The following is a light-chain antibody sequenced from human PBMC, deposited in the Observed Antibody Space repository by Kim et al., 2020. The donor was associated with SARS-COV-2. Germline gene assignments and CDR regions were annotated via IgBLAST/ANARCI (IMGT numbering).Light chain of an antibody. CDR1: SGHSKYA. Sequence: QLVLTQSPSASASLGASVKLTCTLSSGHSKYAIAWHQQQPKKGPRYLMKVKSDGSHTRGDGIPDRFSGSSSGADRYLTISSLQSDDEAEYYCQTWGTDIHVFGGGTQLTVL. J-gene: IGLJ2*01. V-gene: IGLV4-69*01. CDR2: VKSDGSH. CDR3: QTWGTDIHV.